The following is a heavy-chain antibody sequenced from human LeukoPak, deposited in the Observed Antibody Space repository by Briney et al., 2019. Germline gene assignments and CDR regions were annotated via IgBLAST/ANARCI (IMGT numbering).Heavy chain of an antibody. D-gene: IGHD3-10*01. CDR1: GFTFSSYA. V-gene: IGHV3-23*01. Sequence: GGSLRLSCAASGFTFSSYAMSWVRQAPGRGLESFSAISGSGSSTHYVDSVKGRFTISRDNSRNTLYLQLNRLRAEDTAVYYCAKLLRGVIVPYFDYWGQGILVTVSS. J-gene: IGHJ4*02. CDR2: ISGSGSST. CDR3: AKLLRGVIVPYFDY.